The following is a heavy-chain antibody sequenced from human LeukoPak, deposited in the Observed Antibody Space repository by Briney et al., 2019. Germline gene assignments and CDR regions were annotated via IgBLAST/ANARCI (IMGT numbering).Heavy chain of an antibody. CDR2: FDPEDGET. J-gene: IGHJ4*02. D-gene: IGHD6-19*01. CDR3: ATDRHSSGWWGPFDY. V-gene: IGHV1-24*01. Sequence: GASVKVSCKVSGYTLTELSMHWVRQAPGKGLEWMGGFDPEDGETIYAQKFQGRVTMTEDTSTDTAYMELSSLRSEDTAVYYCATDRHSSGWWGPFDYWGQGTLVTVSS. CDR1: GYTLTELS.